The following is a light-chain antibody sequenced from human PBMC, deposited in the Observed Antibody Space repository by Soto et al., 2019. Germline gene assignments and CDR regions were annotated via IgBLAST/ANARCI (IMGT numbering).Light chain of an antibody. CDR1: SSDVGTYNY. J-gene: IGLJ1*01. Sequence: QSVRTQPASVSGSPGQSITISCTGTSSDVGTYNYVSWYQHHPGKAPKLIIYEVSNRPSGVSNRFSGPKSGSTASLTISGLQAEDEADYHCTSYTRDTALVFGTGTKVTVL. V-gene: IGLV2-14*01. CDR3: TSYTRDTALV. CDR2: EVS.